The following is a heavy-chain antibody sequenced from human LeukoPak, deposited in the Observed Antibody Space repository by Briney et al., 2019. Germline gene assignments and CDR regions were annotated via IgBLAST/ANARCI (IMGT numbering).Heavy chain of an antibody. D-gene: IGHD3-22*01. Sequence: GGSLRLSCAASGFTFSSYWMHWVRQAPGKGLVWVSRINSDGSSTSYADSVKGRFTISRDNAKNTLYLQMNSLRAEDTAVYYCAREYYYDSSGISTGYWGQGTLVTVSS. CDR2: INSDGSST. V-gene: IGHV3-74*01. CDR1: GFTFSSYW. CDR3: AREYYYDSSGISTGY. J-gene: IGHJ4*02.